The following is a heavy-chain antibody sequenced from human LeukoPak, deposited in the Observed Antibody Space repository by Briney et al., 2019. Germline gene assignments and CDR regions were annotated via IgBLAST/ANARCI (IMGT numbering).Heavy chain of an antibody. J-gene: IGHJ6*03. V-gene: IGHV1-8*03. D-gene: IGHD2-2*01. CDR1: GYTFSNYD. CDR2: MNPSSGST. CDR3: ARGRSAMRMDV. Sequence: ASLKVSCKATGYTFSNYDINWVRQATGQGLEWMGWMNPSSGSTAYAQKFQGRVTITRNTSISTAYMELSTLRFEDTAVYYCARGRSAMRMDVWGKGTTVTIS.